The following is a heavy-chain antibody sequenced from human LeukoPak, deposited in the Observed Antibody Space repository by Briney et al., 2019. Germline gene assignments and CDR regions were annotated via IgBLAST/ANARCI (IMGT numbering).Heavy chain of an antibody. V-gene: IGHV4-59*01. D-gene: IGHD4-17*01. Sequence: SETLSLTCTVSGCSISSYYWSWIRQPPGKGLEWIGYIYYSGSTNYNPSLKSRVTISVDTSKNKFSLKLRSVTAADTPAYYCAAGGAGDPSYWGQGTLVTVSS. J-gene: IGHJ4*02. CDR1: GCSISSYY. CDR2: IYYSGST. CDR3: AAGGAGDPSY.